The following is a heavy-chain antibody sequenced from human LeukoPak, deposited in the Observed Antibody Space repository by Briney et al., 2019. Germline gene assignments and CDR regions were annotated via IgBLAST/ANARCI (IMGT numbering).Heavy chain of an antibody. J-gene: IGHJ6*02. Sequence: ASVKVSCKASGYTFTGYYMHWVRQAPGQGLEWMGWINPNSGGTNYAQKFQGRVTMTRDTSSSTAYMELGRLRSDDTAVYYCARLYGSRSYYSSLYYYGMDVWGQGTTVTVSS. CDR2: INPNSGGT. V-gene: IGHV1-2*02. CDR1: GYTFTGYY. CDR3: ARLYGSRSYYSSLYYYGMDV. D-gene: IGHD3-10*01.